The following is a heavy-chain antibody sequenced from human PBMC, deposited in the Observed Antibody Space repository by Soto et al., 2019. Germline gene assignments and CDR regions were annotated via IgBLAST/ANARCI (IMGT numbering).Heavy chain of an antibody. CDR1: GGTFSSYA. CDR3: ANRYYDSSGYSHGYDAFDI. V-gene: IGHV1-69*06. Sequence: GASVKVSCKASGGTFSSYAISWVRQAPGQGLEWMGGIIPIFGTANYAQKFQGRVTITADKSTSTAYMELSSLRSEDTAVYYCANRYYDSSGYSHGYDAFDIWGQGTMVTVSS. D-gene: IGHD3-22*01. J-gene: IGHJ3*02. CDR2: IIPIFGTA.